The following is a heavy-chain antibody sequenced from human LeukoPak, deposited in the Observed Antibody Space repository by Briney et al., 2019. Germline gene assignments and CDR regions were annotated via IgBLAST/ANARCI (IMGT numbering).Heavy chain of an antibody. D-gene: IGHD2-15*01. CDR2: IKPDGSET. CDR3: GGFGYEAGVDL. J-gene: IGHJ4*02. CDR1: GFMCSTYW. Sequence: GGSLRLSCAASGFMCSTYWMTWVRQAPGKGPEWVANIKPDGSETYYVDAVKGRFTISRDNTKNLLYLQMNNLRGEDAAVYHCGGFGYEAGVDLWGQGTLVTVSS. V-gene: IGHV3-7*01.